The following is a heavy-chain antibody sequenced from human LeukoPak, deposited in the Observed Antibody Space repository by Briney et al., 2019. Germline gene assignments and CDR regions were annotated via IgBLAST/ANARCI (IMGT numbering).Heavy chain of an antibody. V-gene: IGHV1-8*03. CDR2: MNPNSGNT. CDR3: ARDRGGSSNWERAFDI. D-gene: IGHD1-26*01. Sequence: ASVKVSCKASGYTFTSYDINWVRQATGQGLEWMGWMNPNSGNTGYAQKFQGRVTITRNTSISTAYMELSGLRSEDTAVYYCARDRGGSSNWERAFDIWGQGTMVTVSS. J-gene: IGHJ3*02. CDR1: GYTFTSYD.